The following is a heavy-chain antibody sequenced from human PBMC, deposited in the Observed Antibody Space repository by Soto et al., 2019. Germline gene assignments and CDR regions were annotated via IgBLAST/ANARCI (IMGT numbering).Heavy chain of an antibody. CDR2: IKTSTGTT. J-gene: IGHJ4*02. Sequence: LRLSCAASGFTFSGFAMNWVRQAPGKGLEWISYIKTSTGTTHYADSVKGRFTISRDNAKDSVYLQMNSPRDEDTAVYYCARGSLIHFDYWGQGALVTVSS. V-gene: IGHV3-48*02. CDR3: ARGSLIHFDY. CDR1: GFTFSGFA.